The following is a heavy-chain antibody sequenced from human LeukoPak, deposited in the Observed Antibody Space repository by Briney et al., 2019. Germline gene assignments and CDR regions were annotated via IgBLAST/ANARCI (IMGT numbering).Heavy chain of an antibody. CDR1: GFTFSSYS. V-gene: IGHV3-21*01. D-gene: IGHD3-22*01. CDR3: ASGKYYYDSSGFRPRVDAFDI. CDR2: ISSSSSYI. J-gene: IGHJ3*02. Sequence: GSLRLSCAASGFTFSSYSMNWVRQAPGKGLEWVSSISSSSSYIYYADSVKGRFTISRDNAKNSLYLQMNSLSAEDTAVYYCASGKYYYDSSGFRPRVDAFDIWGQGTMVTVSS.